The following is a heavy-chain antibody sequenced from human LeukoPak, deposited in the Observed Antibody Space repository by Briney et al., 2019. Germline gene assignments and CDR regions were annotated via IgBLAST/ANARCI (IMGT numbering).Heavy chain of an antibody. Sequence: PGGSLRLSCAASGFTFSSYWMHWVRQAPGKGLEWVAVIWYDGSNKYYADSVKGRFTISRDNSKNTLYLQMNSLRAEDTAVYYCARDYYDYVWGSYRPEYYFDYWGQGTLVTVSS. CDR1: GFTFSSYW. CDR3: ARDYYDYVWGSYRPEYYFDY. J-gene: IGHJ4*02. D-gene: IGHD3-16*02. V-gene: IGHV3-33*08. CDR2: IWYDGSNK.